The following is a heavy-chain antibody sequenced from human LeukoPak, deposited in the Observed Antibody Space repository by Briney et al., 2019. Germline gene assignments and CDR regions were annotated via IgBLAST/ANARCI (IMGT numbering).Heavy chain of an antibody. V-gene: IGHV3-48*03. CDR3: ARVWGTYYYDSSGYSPLDY. Sequence: PGGSLRLSCAASGFTFSSYEMNWVRQAPGKGLEWVSYISSSGSTIYYADSVKGRFTISRDNAKNSLYLQMNSLRAEDTAVYYCARVWGTYYYDSSGYSPLDYWGQGTLVTVSS. CDR2: ISSSGSTI. D-gene: IGHD3-22*01. J-gene: IGHJ4*02. CDR1: GFTFSSYE.